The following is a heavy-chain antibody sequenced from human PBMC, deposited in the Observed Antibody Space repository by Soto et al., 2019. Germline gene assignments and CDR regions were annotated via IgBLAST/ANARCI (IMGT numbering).Heavy chain of an antibody. D-gene: IGHD2-2*02. J-gene: IGHJ5*02. CDR3: AREGGLGYCSSTSCYTSNWFDP. CDR2: TYYRSKWYK. Sequence: SQTLSLTCAISGDSVSSNSAAWNWIRQSPSRGLEWLGRTYYRSKWYKDYAVSVKSRITINPDTSKNQFSLQLNSVTPEDTAVYYCAREGGLGYCSSTSCYTSNWFDPWGQGTLVTVSS. V-gene: IGHV6-1*01. CDR1: GDSVSSNSAA.